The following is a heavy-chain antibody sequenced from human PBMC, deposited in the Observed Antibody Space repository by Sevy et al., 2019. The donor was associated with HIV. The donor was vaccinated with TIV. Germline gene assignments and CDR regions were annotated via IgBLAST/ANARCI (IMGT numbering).Heavy chain of an antibody. Sequence: GGSLRLSCAASGFTFSSYGMHWVRQAPGKGLEWVAVIWYDGSNKYYADSVKGRFTISRDNSKNTLYLQMNSLRAEDTAVYYCARDGSEARALAYYYDRSGYPPYFGSWGQRTLVTVSS. D-gene: IGHD3-22*01. CDR3: ARDGSEARALAYYYDRSGYPPYFGS. J-gene: IGHJ4*02. V-gene: IGHV3-33*01. CDR2: IWYDGSNK. CDR1: GFTFSSYG.